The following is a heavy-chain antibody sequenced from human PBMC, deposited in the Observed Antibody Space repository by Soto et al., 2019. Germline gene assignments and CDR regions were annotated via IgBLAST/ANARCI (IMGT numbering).Heavy chain of an antibody. Sequence: EVQLLESGGGLIQPGGSLRLSCAASGFTFNNYAMSWVRQAPGKGLEWVSAISGNGISTYYADSVRGRFTISRDNSENTLFLQMNRLRADDTAVYYCTRDAFSMVRGTDNWFDPWGQGTLVTVSS. CDR1: GFTFNNYA. V-gene: IGHV3-23*01. J-gene: IGHJ5*02. CDR2: ISGNGIST. D-gene: IGHD3-10*01. CDR3: TRDAFSMVRGTDNWFDP.